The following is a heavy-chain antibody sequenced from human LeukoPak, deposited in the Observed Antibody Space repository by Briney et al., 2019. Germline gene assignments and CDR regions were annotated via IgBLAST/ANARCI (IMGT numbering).Heavy chain of an antibody. CDR3: ARGPKNYYDSSGLIDY. CDR2: IYYSGST. Sequence: SETLSLTCTVSGGSISSYYWSWIRQPPGKGLEWIGYIYYSGSTSYNPPLKSRVTLSVDMSKNQFSLKLSSVTAADTAVYYCARGPKNYYDSSGLIDYWGQGTLVTVSS. J-gene: IGHJ4*02. CDR1: GGSISSYY. D-gene: IGHD3-22*01. V-gene: IGHV4-59*12.